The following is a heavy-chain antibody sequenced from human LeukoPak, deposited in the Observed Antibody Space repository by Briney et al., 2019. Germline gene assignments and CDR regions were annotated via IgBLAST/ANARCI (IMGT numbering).Heavy chain of an antibody. D-gene: IGHD1-26*01. CDR2: ISAYNGNT. V-gene: IGHV1-18*01. J-gene: IGHJ6*03. CDR3: ARAPRIVGATQVIYYYMDV. Sequence: ASVKVSCKASGYTFTSYGISWVRQAPGQGLEGMGWISAYNGNTNYAQKLQGRVTMTTDTSTSTAYMELRGLRSDDTAVYYCARAPRIVGATQVIYYYMDVWGKGTTVTVSS. CDR1: GYTFTSYG.